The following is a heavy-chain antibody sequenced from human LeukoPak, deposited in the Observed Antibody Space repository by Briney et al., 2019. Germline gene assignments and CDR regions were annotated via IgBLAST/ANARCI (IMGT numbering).Heavy chain of an antibody. D-gene: IGHD5-12*01. CDR3: ARLGLRVATLWDY. Sequence: PSETLSLTCTVSGGSINSSSYYWGWLRQPPGKGLEWIGSIYYSGSTYYNPSLKSRVTISVDTSKNQFSLKLSSVTAADTAVYYCARLGLRVATLWDYWGQGTLVTVSS. CDR2: IYYSGST. V-gene: IGHV4-39*01. J-gene: IGHJ4*02. CDR1: GGSINSSSYY.